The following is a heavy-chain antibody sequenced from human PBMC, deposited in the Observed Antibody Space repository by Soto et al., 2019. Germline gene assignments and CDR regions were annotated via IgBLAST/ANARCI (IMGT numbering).Heavy chain of an antibody. Sequence: PGGSPRLSCAASGFTFSSYAMSFVRHAPVKWLEWVSAISGSGGSTYYADSVRGRFTISRDNSKNTLYLQMNSLRAEDTAVYYCAKTLHYYDSSGYYYKYYFDYWGQGTLVTVSS. CDR1: GFTFSSYA. J-gene: IGHJ4*02. V-gene: IGHV3-23*01. CDR3: AKTLHYYDSSGYYYKYYFDY. CDR2: ISGSGGST. D-gene: IGHD3-22*01.